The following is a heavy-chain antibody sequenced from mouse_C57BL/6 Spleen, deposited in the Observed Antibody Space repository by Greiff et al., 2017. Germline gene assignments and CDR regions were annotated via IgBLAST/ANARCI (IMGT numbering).Heavy chain of an antibody. D-gene: IGHD2-4*01. J-gene: IGHJ3*01. CDR2: IDPEDGDT. CDR3: STDYDYDRAFAY. CDR1: GFNIKDYY. Sequence: VQLQQSGAELVRPGASVKLSCKASGFNIKDYYMHWVKQRPEQGLEWIGRIDPEDGDTEYAPKFQGKATMTSDTSSNTAYMQLSSLTSDDTAVYYCSTDYDYDRAFAYWGQGTLVTVSA. V-gene: IGHV14-1*01.